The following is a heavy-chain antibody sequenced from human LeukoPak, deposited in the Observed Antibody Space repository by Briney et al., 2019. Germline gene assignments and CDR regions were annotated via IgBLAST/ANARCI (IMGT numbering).Heavy chain of an antibody. D-gene: IGHD3-3*01. CDR3: ATGPNYDFWSGYYPLDN. Sequence: ASVKVSCKVSGYTLTELSMHWVRQAPGKGLEWMGGFDPEDGETIYAQKFQGRVTMTEDTSTDTAYMELSSLRSEDTAVYYCATGPNYDFWSGYYPLDNWGQGTLVTVSS. V-gene: IGHV1-24*01. CDR1: GYTLTELS. CDR2: FDPEDGET. J-gene: IGHJ4*02.